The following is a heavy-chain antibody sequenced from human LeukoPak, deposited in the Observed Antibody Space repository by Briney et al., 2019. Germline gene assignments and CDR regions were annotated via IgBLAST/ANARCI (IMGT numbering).Heavy chain of an antibody. CDR1: GFTFNTYGMHS. CDR3: AKLLAAAGGYFDY. V-gene: IGHV3-23*01. Sequence: GGSLRLSCVASGFTFNTYGMHSMHWVRQAPGKGLEWVSAVSGGGDSIYYADPVKGRFTISRDNSKNTLYLQMNSLRAEDTAIYFCAKLLAAAGGYFDYWGQGTLVTVSS. CDR2: VSGGGDSI. J-gene: IGHJ4*02. D-gene: IGHD2-15*01.